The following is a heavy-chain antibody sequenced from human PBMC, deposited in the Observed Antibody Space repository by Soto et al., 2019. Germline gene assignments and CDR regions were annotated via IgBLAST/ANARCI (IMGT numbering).Heavy chain of an antibody. CDR1: GFAFSSYA. Sequence: QSGGSLRLSCSVFGFAFSSYAMHWVRQAPGKGLQYVSSISSNGGSTYYADSVKGRFTISRDNSKDTLYLQMSSLRVEDTALYYCVKDRYIDYWGQGNLVTVSS. J-gene: IGHJ4*02. CDR3: VKDRYIDY. V-gene: IGHV3-64D*06. CDR2: ISSNGGST.